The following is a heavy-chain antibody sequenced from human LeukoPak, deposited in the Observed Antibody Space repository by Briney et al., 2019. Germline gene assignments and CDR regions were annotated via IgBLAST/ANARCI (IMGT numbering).Heavy chain of an antibody. J-gene: IGHJ3*02. D-gene: IGHD2-21*02. V-gene: IGHV1-2*02. CDR2: INPNSGGT. Sequence: ASVTVSCKASGYTFTGYYMHWVRQAPGQGLEWMGWINPNSGGTNYAQKFQGRVTMTRDTSISTAYMELSRLRSDDTAVYYCAREMGRIVVVTAPRAFDIWGQGTMVTVSS. CDR3: AREMGRIVVVTAPRAFDI. CDR1: GYTFTGYY.